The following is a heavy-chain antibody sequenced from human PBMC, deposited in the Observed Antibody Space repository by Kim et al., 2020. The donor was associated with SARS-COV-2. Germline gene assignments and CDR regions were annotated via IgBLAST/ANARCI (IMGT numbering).Heavy chain of an antibody. V-gene: IGHV4-31*03. CDR1: GGSISSGGYY. CDR3: ARIRAGSYYLDY. D-gene: IGHD1-26*01. J-gene: IGHJ4*02. Sequence: SETLSLTCTVSGGSISSGGYYWSWIRQHPGKGLEWIGYIYYSGSTYYNPSLKSRVTISVDTSKNQFSLKLSSVTAADTAVYYCARIRAGSYYLDYWGQGTLVTVSS. CDR2: IYYSGST.